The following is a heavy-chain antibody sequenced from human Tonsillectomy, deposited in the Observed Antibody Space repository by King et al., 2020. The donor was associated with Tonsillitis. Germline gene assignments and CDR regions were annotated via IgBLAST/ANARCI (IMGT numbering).Heavy chain of an antibody. CDR2: ISSSSSYI. Sequence: VQLVESGGGLVKPGGSLRLSCAASGFTFSSYSMNWVRQAPGKGLEWVSSISSSSSYIYYADSVKGRFTISRDNAKNSLYLQMNSLRAEDTAVYYCARDLNYYDSSGDYYFDYWGQGTLVTVSS. CDR3: ARDLNYYDSSGDYYFDY. D-gene: IGHD3-22*01. V-gene: IGHV3-21*01. CDR1: GFTFSSYS. J-gene: IGHJ4*02.